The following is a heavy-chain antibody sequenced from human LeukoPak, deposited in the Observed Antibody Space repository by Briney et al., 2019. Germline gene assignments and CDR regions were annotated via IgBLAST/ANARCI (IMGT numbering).Heavy chain of an antibody. CDR1: GYTFTSYY. CDR2: INPSGGST. D-gene: IGHD3-22*01. CDR3: ARCGYYYDSSGCVY. V-gene: IGHV1-46*01. Sequence: ASVKVSCKASGYTFTSYYMHWVRQAPGQGLEWMGIINPSGGSTSYAQKFQGRVTMTRDTSISTAYMELSRLRSDDTAVYYCARCGYYYDSSGCVYWGQGTLVTVSS. J-gene: IGHJ4*02.